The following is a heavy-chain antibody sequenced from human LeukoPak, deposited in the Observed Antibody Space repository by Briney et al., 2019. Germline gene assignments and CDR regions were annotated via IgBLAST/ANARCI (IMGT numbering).Heavy chain of an antibody. CDR1: GYTFTGYY. CDR3: ARTVGYSGGWYYFDY. V-gene: IGHV1-2*02. D-gene: IGHD6-19*01. Sequence: GASVKVSCKASGYTFTGYYMHWVRQAPGQGLEWMGWINPNSGGTNYAQKFQGRVTMTRDTSISTAYMELSRLRSDDTAVYYCARTVGYSGGWYYFDYWGQGTLVTASS. J-gene: IGHJ4*02. CDR2: INPNSGGT.